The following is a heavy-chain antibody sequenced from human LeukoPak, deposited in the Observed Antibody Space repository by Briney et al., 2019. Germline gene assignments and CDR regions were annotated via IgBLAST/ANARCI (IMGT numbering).Heavy chain of an antibody. V-gene: IGHV1-18*01. Sequence: ASVKVSCKASGYTFTSYGISWVRQAPGQGLEWMGWISAYNGNTNYAQKLQGRVTMTTDTSTSTAYMELRSLRSDDTAVYYCGRATVPLREIQLWLPADYWGQGTLVTVSS. CDR3: GRATVPLREIQLWLPADY. CDR2: ISAYNGNT. D-gene: IGHD5-18*01. J-gene: IGHJ4*02. CDR1: GYTFTSYG.